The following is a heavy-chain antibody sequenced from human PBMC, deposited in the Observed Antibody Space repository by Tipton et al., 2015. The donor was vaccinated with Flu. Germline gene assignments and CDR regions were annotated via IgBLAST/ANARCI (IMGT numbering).Heavy chain of an antibody. CDR3: ARDGGVGSGWSYSGGNYYYGMDV. CDR1: GASISSGGNS. J-gene: IGHJ6*02. CDR2: IYHSGTT. V-gene: IGHV4-30-2*01. Sequence: TLSLTCSVSGASISSGGNSWSWIRQPPGKGLEWIGYIYHSGTTYYNPSLKSRVTISGDRSRNQFSLKLTSVTAADTAVYYCARDGGVGSGWSYSGGNYYYGMDVWGQGTTVIVSS. D-gene: IGHD6-19*01.